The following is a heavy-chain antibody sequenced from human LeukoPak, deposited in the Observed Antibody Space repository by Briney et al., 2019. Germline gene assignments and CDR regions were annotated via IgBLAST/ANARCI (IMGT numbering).Heavy chain of an antibody. CDR2: ISGSGGST. J-gene: IGHJ4*02. D-gene: IGHD3-22*01. CDR3: AKDLPDYYYDSSAYYYSPFDY. Sequence: GGSLRLSCVASGFXFSSYAMSWVRQAPGKGLEWVSSISGSGGSTYYADSVKGRFTISRDNSKNTLYLQMKSLTAEDTAVYYCAKDLPDYYYDSSAYYYSPFDYWGQGTLVTVSS. CDR1: GFXFSSYA. V-gene: IGHV3-23*01.